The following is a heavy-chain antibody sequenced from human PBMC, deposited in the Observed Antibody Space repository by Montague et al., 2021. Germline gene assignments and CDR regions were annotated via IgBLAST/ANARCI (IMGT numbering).Heavy chain of an antibody. CDR3: ARVAAWGYYDTSGPNWFDP. CDR1: GGSISSNNW. Sequence: SETLSLTCAVSGGSISSNNWCTWVRPPPGKRLEWIGEIFHNGSTTYSPSLKSRVTISMDKSKNQFSLKLTSVTAADTAVYYCARVAAWGYYDTSGPNWFDPWGQGTLVTVSS. CDR2: IFHNGST. V-gene: IGHV4-4*02. J-gene: IGHJ5*02. D-gene: IGHD3-22*01.